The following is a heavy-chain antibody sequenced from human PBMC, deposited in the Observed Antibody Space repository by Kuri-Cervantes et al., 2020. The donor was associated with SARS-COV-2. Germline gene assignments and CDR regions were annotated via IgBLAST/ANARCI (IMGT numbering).Heavy chain of an antibody. CDR3: ARDKEGHGSGSYDWFDP. V-gene: IGHV1-8*03. Sequence: ASVKVSCKASGYTFTSYDINWVRQATGQGLEWMGWMNPNSGNTGYAQKFQGRVTITRNTSISTAYMELSSLRSEDTAVYYCARDKEGHGSGSYDWFDPWGQGTLVTVSS. CDR2: MNPNSGNT. J-gene: IGHJ5*02. CDR1: GYTFTSYD. D-gene: IGHD3-10*01.